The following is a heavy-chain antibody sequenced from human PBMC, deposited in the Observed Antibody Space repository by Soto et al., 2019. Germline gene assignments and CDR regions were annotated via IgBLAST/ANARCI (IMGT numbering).Heavy chain of an antibody. D-gene: IGHD3-9*01. CDR2: VSSSGNT. CDR3: ARADYDILTGSYGMDG. Sequence: PSETLSLTXTVAGDSLGNYYWFWIRQPVGKGLEWIARVSSSGNTNANPTLNSRATMSIDTSKNQFSLRLRSVTAADTAVYYCARADYDILTGSYGMDGWGQGTTVTGSS. J-gene: IGHJ6*02. V-gene: IGHV4-4*07. CDR1: GDSLGNYY.